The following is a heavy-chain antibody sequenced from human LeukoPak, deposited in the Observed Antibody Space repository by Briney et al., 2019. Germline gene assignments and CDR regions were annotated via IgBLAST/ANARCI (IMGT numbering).Heavy chain of an antibody. CDR3: ARVGGGSGSYYRYNWFDP. Sequence: PSETLSLTCAVYGGSFRGYYWSWIRQPPGKGLERIGEINHSGSTNYNPSLKSRVTISVDTSKNQFSLKLSSVTAADTAVYYCARVGGGSGSYYRYNWFDPWGQGTLVTVSS. CDR1: GGSFRGYY. CDR2: INHSGST. D-gene: IGHD3-10*01. V-gene: IGHV4-34*01. J-gene: IGHJ5*02.